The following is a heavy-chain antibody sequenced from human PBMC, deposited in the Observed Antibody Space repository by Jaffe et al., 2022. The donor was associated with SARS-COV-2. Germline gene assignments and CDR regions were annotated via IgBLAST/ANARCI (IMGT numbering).Heavy chain of an antibody. J-gene: IGHJ4*02. Sequence: QVQLVESGGGLVKPGGSLRLSCAASGFTFSDYYMSWIRQAPGKGLEWVSYISSSGSTIYYADSVKGRFTISRDNAKNSLYLQMNSLRAEDTAVYYCARVSPRRPYYDFWSGYPKTYYFDYWGQGTLVTVSS. CDR3: ARVSPRRPYYDFWSGYPKTYYFDY. CDR1: GFTFSDYY. D-gene: IGHD3-3*01. CDR2: ISSSGSTI. V-gene: IGHV3-11*01.